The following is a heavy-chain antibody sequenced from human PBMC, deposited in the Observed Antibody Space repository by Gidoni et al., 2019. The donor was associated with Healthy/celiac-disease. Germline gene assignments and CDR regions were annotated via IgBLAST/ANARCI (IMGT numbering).Heavy chain of an antibody. J-gene: IGHJ4*02. V-gene: IGHV3-48*01. CDR1: GFTFRSYS. CDR3: ARGQNDFWSGLVDY. CDR2: ISSSSSTI. D-gene: IGHD3-3*01. Sequence: EVQLVESGGGLVQPGGSLRLSCAASGFTFRSYSMNWVRQAPGKGLEWVSYISSSSSTIYYADSVKGRFTISRDNAKNSLYLQMNSLRAEDTAVYYCARGQNDFWSGLVDYWGQGTLVTVSS.